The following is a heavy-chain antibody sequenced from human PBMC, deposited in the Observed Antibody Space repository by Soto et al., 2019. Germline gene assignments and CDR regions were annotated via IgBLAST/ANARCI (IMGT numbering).Heavy chain of an antibody. CDR3: ASLGRHLTATAIIGGVDY. Sequence: QVQLVQSGAEVKKPGASVKVSCKASGYTFTSYGISWVRQAPGQGLEWMGWISAYNGNTNYAQKLQGRVTMTTDTSTSTAYMELRSLRSDDTAVYYCASLGRHLTATAIIGGVDYWGQGTLVTVSS. D-gene: IGHD2-21*02. V-gene: IGHV1-18*01. J-gene: IGHJ4*02. CDR1: GYTFTSYG. CDR2: ISAYNGNT.